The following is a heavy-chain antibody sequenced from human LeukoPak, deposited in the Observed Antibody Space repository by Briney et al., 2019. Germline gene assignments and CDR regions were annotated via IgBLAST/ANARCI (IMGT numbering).Heavy chain of an antibody. D-gene: IGHD3-10*02. CDR2: VNGDGNIT. CDR1: GFTFSSFW. V-gene: IGHV3-74*01. CDR3: ARRGLVPAFDI. J-gene: IGHJ3*02. Sequence: GGSLRLSCAASGFTFSSFWMHWVRQAPGKGLVWLSRVNGDGNITTYADSVRGRFTISRDNAKNTLYLQMNSLRAEDTAVYFCARRGLVPAFDIWGQGTMVSVTS.